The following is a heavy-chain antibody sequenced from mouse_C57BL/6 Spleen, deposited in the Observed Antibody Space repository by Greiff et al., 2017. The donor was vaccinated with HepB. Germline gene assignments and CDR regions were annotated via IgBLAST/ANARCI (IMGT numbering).Heavy chain of an antibody. Sequence: EVQVVESGGGLVKPGGSLKLSCAASGFTFSSYAMSWVRQTPEKRLEWVATISDGGSYTYYPDNVKGRCTISRDNAKNNLYLQMSHLKSEDTAMYYCARGGYGSSWFAYWGQGTLVTVSA. J-gene: IGHJ3*01. CDR1: GFTFSSYA. V-gene: IGHV5-4*01. CDR3: ARGGYGSSWFAY. CDR2: ISDGGSYT. D-gene: IGHD1-1*01.